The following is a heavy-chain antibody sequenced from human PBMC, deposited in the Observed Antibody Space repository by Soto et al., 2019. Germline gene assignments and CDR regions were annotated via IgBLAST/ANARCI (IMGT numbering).Heavy chain of an antibody. CDR3: AMVDVYVTPSPNDV. D-gene: IGHD3-16*01. Sequence: QVQLVQSGAEVKNPGASVKVSCKASGYTFTRYGIGWARQAPGQGLEWMGWINTYNGNTNYAQNVQGRVTLTTDTSTSTAYMELRSLRSNDPAIYYCAMVDVYVTPSPNDVWGQGTTVIVSS. CDR1: GYTFTRYG. CDR2: INTYNGNT. V-gene: IGHV1-18*01. J-gene: IGHJ6*02.